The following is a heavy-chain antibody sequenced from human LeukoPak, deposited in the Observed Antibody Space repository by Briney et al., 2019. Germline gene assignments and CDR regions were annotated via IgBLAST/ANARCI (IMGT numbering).Heavy chain of an antibody. V-gene: IGHV1-2*02. CDR2: INPNSGGT. J-gene: IGHJ5*02. Sequence: GASVKVSCKASGYTFTGYYMHWVRQAPGQGLEWMGWINPNSGGTNYAQKFQGRVTMTRDTSISTAYMELSRLRSDDTAVYYCARGGGASIAARYNWFDPWGQGTLVTVSS. CDR3: ARGGGASIAARYNWFDP. CDR1: GYTFTGYY. D-gene: IGHD6-6*01.